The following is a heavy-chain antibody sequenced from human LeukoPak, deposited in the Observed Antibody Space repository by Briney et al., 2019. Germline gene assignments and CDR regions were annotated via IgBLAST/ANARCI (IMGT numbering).Heavy chain of an antibody. J-gene: IGHJ4*02. Sequence: SETLSLTCTVSGGSISSYYWSWIRRPPGKGLEWIGYIYYSGSTNYNPSLKSRVTISVDTSKNQFSLKLSSVTAADTAVYYCARVASGYFDYWGQGTLVTVSS. CDR2: IYYSGST. CDR1: GGSISSYY. V-gene: IGHV4-59*08. D-gene: IGHD7-27*01. CDR3: ARVASGYFDY.